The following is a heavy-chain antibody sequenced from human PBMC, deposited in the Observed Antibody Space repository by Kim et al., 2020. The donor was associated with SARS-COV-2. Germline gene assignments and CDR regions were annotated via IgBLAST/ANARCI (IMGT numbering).Heavy chain of an antibody. CDR2: INPNSGGT. Sequence: ASVKVSCKASGYTFTGYYMHWVRQAPGQGLEWMGRINPNSGGTNYAQKFQGRVTMTRDTSISTAYMELSRLRSDDTAVYYCARVGMDYYDSSGYLYYYYGMDVWGQGTTVTVSS. D-gene: IGHD3-22*01. J-gene: IGHJ6*02. CDR1: GYTFTGYY. V-gene: IGHV1-2*06. CDR3: ARVGMDYYDSSGYLYYYYGMDV.